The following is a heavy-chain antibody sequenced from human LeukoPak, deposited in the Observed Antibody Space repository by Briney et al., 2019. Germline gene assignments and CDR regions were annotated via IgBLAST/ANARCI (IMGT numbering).Heavy chain of an antibody. CDR3: VTEHYKVTVLSVEDGYNWFDT. CDR1: GDILNKYA. Sequence: SVKVSCKTSGDILNKYAISWIRQAPGQGLEWMGRIIPIYGTSDHPEKFKGRVSIKADRSTGTAYMTLSGLRSEDTAVYYCVTEHYKVTVLSVEDGYNWFDTWGQGSLVTVSS. V-gene: IGHV1-69*06. J-gene: IGHJ5*02. D-gene: IGHD5/OR15-5a*01. CDR2: IIPIYGTS.